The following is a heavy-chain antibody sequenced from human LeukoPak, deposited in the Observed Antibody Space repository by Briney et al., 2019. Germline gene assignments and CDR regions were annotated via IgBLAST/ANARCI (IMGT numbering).Heavy chain of an antibody. CDR3: ARGDGPIDY. V-gene: IGHV3-21*01. CDR2: ISSGTTYI. CDR1: GXTFSSYN. Sequence: GGSLRLSCAASGXTFSSYNMNWVRQAPGKGLEWVSSISSGTTYIYYADSVKGRFTISRDNAKNSLYLQMNSLRAEDTALYYCARGDGPIDYWGQGTLVTVSS. J-gene: IGHJ4*02.